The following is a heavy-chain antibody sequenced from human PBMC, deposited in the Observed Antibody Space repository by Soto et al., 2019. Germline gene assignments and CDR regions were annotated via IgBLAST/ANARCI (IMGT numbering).Heavy chain of an antibody. V-gene: IGHV3-30-3*01. Sequence: GCVRLSGSGCEIIFSSYALILVRQAAGKGLECVAFMSYGGSNKYYAGSVKGRVTYSRDNSKNTLYLQVNSLTTDDTAVYYCARASSRSSGWGYSYGNPSPGYNMDVWCQGTPVTVS. CDR2: MSYGGSNK. CDR1: EIIFSSYA. J-gene: IGHJ6*02. CDR3: ARASSRSSGWGYSYGNPSPGYNMDV. D-gene: IGHD5-18*01.